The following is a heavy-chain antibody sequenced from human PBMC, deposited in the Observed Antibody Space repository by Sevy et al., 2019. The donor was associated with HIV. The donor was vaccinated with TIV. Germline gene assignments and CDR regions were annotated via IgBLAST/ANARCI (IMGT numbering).Heavy chain of an antibody. Sequence: GGSLRLSCAASGFTFSSYGMHWVRQAPGKGLEWVAFIRYDGSNKYYAHSVKGRFTISRDNSKNTLYLQMNSLRAEDTAVYYSAKFPYDSSCYYLYYFDYWGQGTLVTVSS. J-gene: IGHJ4*02. CDR3: AKFPYDSSCYYLYYFDY. CDR2: IRYDGSNK. CDR1: GFTFSSYG. D-gene: IGHD3-22*01. V-gene: IGHV3-30*02.